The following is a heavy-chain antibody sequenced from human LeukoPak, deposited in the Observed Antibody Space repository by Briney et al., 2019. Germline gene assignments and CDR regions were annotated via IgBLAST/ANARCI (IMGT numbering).Heavy chain of an antibody. J-gene: IGHJ4*02. D-gene: IGHD5-12*01. Sequence: GGSLRLSCAASGFTFSSFGMHWVRQAPGKGLEWVAVIWYDASNKYYADSVKGRFTISRDNSKNTLFLQMNSLRDDDTAVYYCVRLSGLRTATRHGRHYFDYWGQGTLVTVSS. CDR3: VRLSGLRTATRHGRHYFDY. V-gene: IGHV3-33*01. CDR1: GFTFSSFG. CDR2: IWYDASNK.